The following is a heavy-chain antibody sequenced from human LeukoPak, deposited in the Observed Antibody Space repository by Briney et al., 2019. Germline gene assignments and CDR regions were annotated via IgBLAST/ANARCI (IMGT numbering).Heavy chain of an antibody. Sequence: SETLSLTCAVYGGSFSGYYRSWIRQPPGKGLEWIGEINHSGSTNYNPSLKSRVTISVDTSKNQFSLKLSSVTAADTAVYYCARGGGRHSFDPWGQGTLVTVSS. D-gene: IGHD3-10*01. CDR3: ARGGGRHSFDP. J-gene: IGHJ5*02. V-gene: IGHV4-34*01. CDR2: INHSGST. CDR1: GGSFSGYY.